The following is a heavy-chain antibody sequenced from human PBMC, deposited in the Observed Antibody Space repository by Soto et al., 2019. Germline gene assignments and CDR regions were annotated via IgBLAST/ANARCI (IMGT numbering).Heavy chain of an antibody. J-gene: IGHJ4*02. CDR2: TYYRSKWYN. CDR1: GDSVSSNSAA. V-gene: IGHV6-1*01. CDR3: ARDPLVLRFLEWLLSPVDY. Sequence: SQTLSLTCAISGDSVSSNSAAWNWIRQSPSRGLEWLGMTYYRSKWYNDYAVSVKSRITINPDTSKNQFSLQLNSVTPEDTAVYYCARDPLVLRFLEWLLSPVDYWGQGTLVTVSS. D-gene: IGHD3-3*01.